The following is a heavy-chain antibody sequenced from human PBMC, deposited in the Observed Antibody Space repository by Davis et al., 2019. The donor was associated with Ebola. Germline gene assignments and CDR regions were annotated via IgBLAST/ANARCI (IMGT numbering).Heavy chain of an antibody. CDR3: ARDLIAAAGGFDP. D-gene: IGHD6-13*01. Sequence: MPSETLSLTCTVSDDSISGYCWSWIRQPPGEGLEWIGYIYYSGSTNYNPPLKSRVTISVDTSKNQFSLKLSSVTAADTAVYYCARDLIAAAGGFDPWGQGTLVTVSS. CDR2: IYYSGST. CDR1: DDSISGYC. J-gene: IGHJ5*02. V-gene: IGHV4-59*01.